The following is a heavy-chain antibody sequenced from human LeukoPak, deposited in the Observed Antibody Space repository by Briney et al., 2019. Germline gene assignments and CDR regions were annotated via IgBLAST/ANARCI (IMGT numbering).Heavy chain of an antibody. Sequence: GGSLRLSCAASGFTFNIAWMTWVRQAPGKWLEWVGRIKTQIDGGTTDYAAPVKGRFTISRDDSKNTLYLQMNSLKTEDTGVYYCTTSQQLLNYAYDFRGQGTMVTVSS. J-gene: IGHJ3*01. V-gene: IGHV3-15*01. CDR2: IKTQIDGGTT. CDR3: TTSQQLLNYAYDF. D-gene: IGHD2-2*01. CDR1: GFTFNIAW.